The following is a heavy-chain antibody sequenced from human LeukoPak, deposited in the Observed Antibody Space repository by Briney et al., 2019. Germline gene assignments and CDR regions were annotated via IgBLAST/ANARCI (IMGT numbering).Heavy chain of an antibody. Sequence: PSETLSLTCTVSGGSISSSSYYWGWIRQPPGRGLEWIGSIYYSGSTNYNPSLKSRVTMSVDTSKNQFSLKLSSVTAADTAVHYCARGRSCSSTSCQLNWFDPWGQGTLVTVSS. J-gene: IGHJ5*02. CDR3: ARGRSCSSTSCQLNWFDP. CDR2: IYYSGST. V-gene: IGHV4-39*07. D-gene: IGHD2-2*01. CDR1: GGSISSSSYY.